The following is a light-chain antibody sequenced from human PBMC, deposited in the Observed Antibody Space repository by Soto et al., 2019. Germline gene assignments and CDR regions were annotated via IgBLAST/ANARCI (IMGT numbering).Light chain of an antibody. Sequence: IQMTQSPSTLPASVGDRVTITCRASQGISSYLAWYQQKPGKAPKLLIYAASTLQSGVPSRFSGSGSGTDFTLTISCLQSEDFATYYCQQYYSYLTFGGGTKVDIK. V-gene: IGKV1-8*01. CDR2: AAS. J-gene: IGKJ4*01. CDR3: QQYYSYLT. CDR1: QGISSY.